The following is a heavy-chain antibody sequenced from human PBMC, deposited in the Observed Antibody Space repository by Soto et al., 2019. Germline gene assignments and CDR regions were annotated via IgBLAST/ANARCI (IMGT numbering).Heavy chain of an antibody. D-gene: IGHD4-17*01. J-gene: IGHJ4*01. CDR3: ARDVYYGGFSLGY. V-gene: IGHV4-59*12. Sequence: SETLSLTCTVSGGSISSYYWSWIRQPPGKGLEWNGEVFHPGIAKYNPSLEIRVTMSMDESRNQLSLEIRSMTAADTAVYYCARDVYYGGFSLGYWGHGILVTVSS. CDR1: GGSISSYY. CDR2: VFHPGIA.